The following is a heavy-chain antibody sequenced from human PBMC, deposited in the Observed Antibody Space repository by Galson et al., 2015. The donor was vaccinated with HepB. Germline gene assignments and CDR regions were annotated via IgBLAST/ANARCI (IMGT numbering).Heavy chain of an antibody. D-gene: IGHD2-2*01. CDR2: ISSSSSYT. Sequence: SLRLSCAASGFTFRDYYMSWIRQAPGKGLEWVSYISSSSSYTNYADSVKGRFTISRDNAKNSLYLQMNSLRAEDTAVYYCARASYCSSTSEGCGIYMDVWGKGTTVTVSS. V-gene: IGHV3-11*06. CDR3: ARASYCSSTSEGCGIYMDV. CDR1: GFTFRDYY. J-gene: IGHJ6*03.